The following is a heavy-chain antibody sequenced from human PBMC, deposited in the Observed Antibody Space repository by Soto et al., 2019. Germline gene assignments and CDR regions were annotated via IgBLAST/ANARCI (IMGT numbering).Heavy chain of an antibody. D-gene: IGHD3-10*02. Sequence: PSETLSLTCTVSGASISSYYWSWIRQPPGKGLEWIGYIYYSRSTNYNPSLKSRVTISVDTSKNQFSLKLSSVTAADTAVYYCARGHMLITYYYYYYMDVWGKGTTVTVSS. V-gene: IGHV4-59*01. CDR2: IYYSRST. J-gene: IGHJ6*03. CDR3: ARGHMLITYYYYYYMDV. CDR1: GASISSYY.